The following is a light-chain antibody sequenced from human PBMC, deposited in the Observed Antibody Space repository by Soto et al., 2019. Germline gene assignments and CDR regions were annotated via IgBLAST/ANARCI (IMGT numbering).Light chain of an antibody. V-gene: IGKV1-39*01. CDR3: QQYNNWPPPWT. CDR1: HSISNY. CDR2: GAS. J-gene: IGKJ1*01. Sequence: DIQLTRSPSSLSASVGDRVTITCRASHSISNYLHWFQHKPGKAPELLIYGASSLHAGVPSRFSGSGSGSDFTLTISSLQSEDFAVYYCQQYNNWPPPWTFGLGTKVEIK.